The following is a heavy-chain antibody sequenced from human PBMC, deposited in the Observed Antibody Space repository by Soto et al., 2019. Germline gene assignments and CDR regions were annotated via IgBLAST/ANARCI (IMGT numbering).Heavy chain of an antibody. V-gene: IGHV1-18*01. CDR1: GYTFTSNG. Sequence: QVQLVQSGAEVKKPGASVKVSCKASGYTFTSNGISWVRQAPGKGLEWMGWINAYNGNTKYAQKLKGRVIVTTDAFTSTAHMEISSLRSDDTAVYYCARHAATMYYFDSWGQGTLVTVSS. CDR3: ARHAATMYYFDS. D-gene: IGHD2-15*01. J-gene: IGHJ4*02. CDR2: INAYNGNT.